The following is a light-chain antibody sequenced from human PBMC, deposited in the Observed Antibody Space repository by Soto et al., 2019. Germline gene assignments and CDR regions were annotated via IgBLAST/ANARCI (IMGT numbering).Light chain of an antibody. CDR1: SSDVGDYKY. J-gene: IGLJ1*01. V-gene: IGLV2-14*01. CDR3: SSYTSSDTPYV. CDR2: VNS. Sequence: QSALTQPASVSGSPGQSITISCTGTSSDVGDYKYVSWYQQHPDKAPKLIIFVNSNRPSGVSNRFSGYKSGNTASLTISGLQAEDEADYYCSSYTSSDTPYVFGTGPKLTVL.